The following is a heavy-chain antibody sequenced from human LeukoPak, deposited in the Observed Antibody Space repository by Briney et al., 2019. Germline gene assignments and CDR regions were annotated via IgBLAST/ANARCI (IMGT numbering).Heavy chain of an antibody. Sequence: SETLSLTCAVYGGSFSGYYWSWIRQPPGKGLEWIGEINHSGSTNYNPSLKSRVTISVDTSKNQFSLKLSSVTAADTAVYYCARAIKQTNYYYYMDVWGKGTTVTISS. CDR2: INHSGST. V-gene: IGHV4-34*01. J-gene: IGHJ6*03. CDR3: ARAIKQTNYYYYMDV. CDR1: GGSFSGYY. D-gene: IGHD4-11*01.